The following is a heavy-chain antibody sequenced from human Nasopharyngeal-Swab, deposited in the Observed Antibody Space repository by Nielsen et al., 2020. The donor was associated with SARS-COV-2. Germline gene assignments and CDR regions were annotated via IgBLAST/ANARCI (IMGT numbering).Heavy chain of an antibody. J-gene: IGHJ6*02. D-gene: IGHD3-10*01. CDR2: IYPGDSDT. V-gene: IGHV5-51*01. CDR3: AIDYGSGTYGLDV. CDR1: GYTFTSYH. Sequence: KVSCKASGYTFTSYHMHWVRQMPGKGLEWMGIIYPGDSDTRYSPSFQGQVSISVDKSITTAYLQWNSLKASDTATYFCAIDYGSGTYGLDVWGQGTRVTVSS.